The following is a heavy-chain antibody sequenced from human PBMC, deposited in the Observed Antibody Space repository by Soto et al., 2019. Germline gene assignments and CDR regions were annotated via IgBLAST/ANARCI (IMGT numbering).Heavy chain of an antibody. CDR2: IRSKAYGGTT. CDR3: TRDWREGITIFGVVSPLYYYYGMDV. V-gene: IGHV3-49*03. J-gene: IGHJ6*02. CDR1: GFTFCDYA. Sequence: LRLSFTASGFTFCDYAMSWFRQAPGKVLEWVGFIRSKAYGGTTEYAASVKGRFTISRDDSKSIAYLQMNSLKTEDTAVYYCTRDWREGITIFGVVSPLYYYYGMDVWGQGTTVTVSS. D-gene: IGHD3-3*01.